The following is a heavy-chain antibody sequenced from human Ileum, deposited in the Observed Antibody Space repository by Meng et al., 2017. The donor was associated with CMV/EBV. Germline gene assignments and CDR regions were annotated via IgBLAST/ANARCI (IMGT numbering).Heavy chain of an antibody. J-gene: IGHJ4*02. CDR2: TWSYGDNQ. V-gene: IGHV3-33*06. Sequence: CAASGFVFCTVGVLWVRQAPGKGLEWVAVTWSYGDNQFYADSVRGRFTIYRDISKSTLFLEMNDLRADDTAVYYCAKGSSGNGDFDYWGQGALVTVSS. D-gene: IGHD1-26*01. CDR1: GFVFCTVG. CDR3: AKGSSGNGDFDY.